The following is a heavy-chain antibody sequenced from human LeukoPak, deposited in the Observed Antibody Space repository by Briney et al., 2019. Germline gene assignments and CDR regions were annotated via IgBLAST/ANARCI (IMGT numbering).Heavy chain of an antibody. CDR2: ISSTSTNI. V-gene: IGHV3-48*04. D-gene: IGHD6-6*01. Sequence: GGSLRLSCAASGFTFNAYSMGWVRQAPGKGLEWVAYISSTSTNIAYADSVKGRFTISRDNVQNSLYLQVNSLRLEDTSVYYCARGGAARPDYWGQGTLVIVSS. CDR1: GFTFNAYS. J-gene: IGHJ4*02. CDR3: ARGGAARPDY.